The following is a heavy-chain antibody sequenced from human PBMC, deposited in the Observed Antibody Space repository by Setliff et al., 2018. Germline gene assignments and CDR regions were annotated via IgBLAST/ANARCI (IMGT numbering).Heavy chain of an antibody. CDR1: DFSINSGYY. V-gene: IGHV4-38-2*01. J-gene: IGHJ4*02. D-gene: IGHD4-17*01. Sequence: SETLSLTCSVSDFSINSGYYWGWIRQSPGEGLEWIGSIYRNGNTYYNPSLKSRVTISVDTSKNQLSLKLNSVTAADTAVYYCARQIYYGDFQYFDYWGQGTLVTVSS. CDR2: IYRNGNT. CDR3: ARQIYYGDFQYFDY.